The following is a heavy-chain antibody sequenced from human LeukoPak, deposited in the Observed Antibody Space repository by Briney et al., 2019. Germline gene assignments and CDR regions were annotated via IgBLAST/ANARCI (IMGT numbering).Heavy chain of an antibody. CDR3: ARDFDGSGWYYFDY. J-gene: IGHJ4*02. Sequence: SETLSLTCTVSGGSISSYYWSWIRQPPGKRLEWIGYIYYSGSTNYNPSLKSRVTISVDTSKNQFSLKLSSVTAADTAVYYCARDFDGSGWYYFDYWGQGTLVTVSS. V-gene: IGHV4-59*01. D-gene: IGHD6-19*01. CDR1: GGSISSYY. CDR2: IYYSGST.